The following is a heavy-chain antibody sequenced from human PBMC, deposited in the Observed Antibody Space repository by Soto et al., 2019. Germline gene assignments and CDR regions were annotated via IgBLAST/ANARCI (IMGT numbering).Heavy chain of an antibody. CDR3: ARRGYGPGFPYYYGMDV. V-gene: IGHV4-59*01. CDR2: IYYSGST. CDR1: GGSMSSYY. D-gene: IGHD3-10*01. Sequence: SETLSLTCTVSGGSMSSYYWSWLRQPPGKGLEWIGYIYYSGSTNYNPSLKSRVTMSVDTPKNQFSLKLSSVTAADTAVYYCARRGYGPGFPYYYGMDVWGQGTTVTVS. J-gene: IGHJ6*02.